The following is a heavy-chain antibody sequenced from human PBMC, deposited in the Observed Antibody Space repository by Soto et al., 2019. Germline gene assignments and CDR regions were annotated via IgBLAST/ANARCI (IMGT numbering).Heavy chain of an antibody. CDR1: GLIFSDYH. D-gene: IGHD6-19*01. CDR3: AMLGGWSGGSSGMDV. V-gene: IGHV3-72*01. CDR2: IRRKANSYTT. Sequence: EGQLVESGGGLVQPGGSLRLSCAASGLIFSDYHMDWVRQAPGKGLEWVGRIRRKANSYTTEYAASVKGRFTISRDDSKNSLYLQMNSLKSEDTAVYYCAMLGGWSGGSSGMDVWGQGTTVIVSS. J-gene: IGHJ6*02.